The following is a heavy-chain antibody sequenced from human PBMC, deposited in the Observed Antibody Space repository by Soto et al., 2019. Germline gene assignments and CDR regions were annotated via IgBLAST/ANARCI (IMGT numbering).Heavy chain of an antibody. Sequence: EIPLVESGGGLAQPGGSLRLSCVASGFSFSEYGMSWVRQTPQKTLEWVASISGNKMNTFYPDSVKGRFFISRDNSDNTLHLQMNSLRDVDTAIYYCAKRRLNTITSLSDFWGQGVQVTVSS. D-gene: IGHD2-2*01. CDR1: GFSFSEYG. CDR3: AKRRLNTITSLSDF. J-gene: IGHJ1*01. CDR2: ISGNKMNT. V-gene: IGHV3-23*04.